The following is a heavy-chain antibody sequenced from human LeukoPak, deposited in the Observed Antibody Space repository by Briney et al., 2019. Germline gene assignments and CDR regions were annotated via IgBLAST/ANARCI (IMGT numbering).Heavy chain of an antibody. CDR1: GFTFSDYW. D-gene: IGHD5-18*01. Sequence: GGSVRLSCAASGFTFSDYWMSWVRQAPGKGLEWVANIQQDGGEKYYVDSVKGRFTISRDNGKKSLFLQVSSLRGEDTAVYYCARDRGFSYGIDFWGQGTLVTVYS. J-gene: IGHJ4*02. CDR3: ARDRGFSYGIDF. CDR2: IQQDGGEK. V-gene: IGHV3-7*04.